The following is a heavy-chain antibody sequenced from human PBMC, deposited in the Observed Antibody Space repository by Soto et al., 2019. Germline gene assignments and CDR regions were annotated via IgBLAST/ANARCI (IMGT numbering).Heavy chain of an antibody. J-gene: IGHJ6*02. V-gene: IGHV3-11*01. Sequence: GGSLRLSCAASGFTFSDYYMSWIRQAPGKGLEWVSYISSSGSTIYYADSVKGRFTISRDNAKNSLYLQMNSLRAEDTAVYYCARGELIVGATYYYYYGMDVWGQGTTVTVSS. CDR1: GFTFSDYY. CDR3: ARGELIVGATYYYYYGMDV. D-gene: IGHD1-26*01. CDR2: ISSSGSTI.